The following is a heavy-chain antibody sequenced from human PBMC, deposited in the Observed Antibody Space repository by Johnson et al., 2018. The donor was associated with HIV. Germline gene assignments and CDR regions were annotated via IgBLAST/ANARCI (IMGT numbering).Heavy chain of an antibody. CDR3: ARDEGLGIRGNAFDI. CDR2: ILYDGINK. J-gene: IGHJ3*02. D-gene: IGHD7-27*01. CDR1: GFTFSSYA. Sequence: QVQLVESGGGVVQPGRSLRLSCAASGFTFSSYAMHWVRQAPGKGLEWVAVILYDGINKYYADSVKGRFTISRDNSKNTLYLQMNSLRAEDTAVYYCARDEGLGIRGNAFDIWGQGTMVTVSS. V-gene: IGHV3-30*04.